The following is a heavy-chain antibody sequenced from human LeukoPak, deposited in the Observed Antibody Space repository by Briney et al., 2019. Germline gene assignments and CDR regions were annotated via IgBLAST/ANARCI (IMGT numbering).Heavy chain of an antibody. V-gene: IGHV3-7*01. CDR2: IKQDGSQR. J-gene: IGHJ4*02. Sequence: GGSLRLSCKASGYTFSDYWMNWVRQAPGKGPEWVANIKQDGSQRYYVDSVRGRFTISRDNAKNSLFLQMNGLRAEDTAVYYCARRGGSSSRRSPIDYWGQGTLVTVSS. D-gene: IGHD6-6*01. CDR3: ARRGGSSSRRSPIDY. CDR1: GYTFSDYW.